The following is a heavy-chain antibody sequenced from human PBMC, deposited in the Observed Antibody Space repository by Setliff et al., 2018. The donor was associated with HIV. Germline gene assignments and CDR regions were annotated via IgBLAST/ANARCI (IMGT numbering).Heavy chain of an antibody. CDR1: GGSFSVYY. V-gene: IGHV4-34*01. CDR3: AREIFDNSGYYYHGMDV. Sequence: SETLSLTCAVYGGSFSVYYWSWIRQPPGKGLEWIGEINHSGSTHYNPSLRSRVTMSVDTSKNQFSLNLRSVTAADTAVYYCAREIFDNSGYYYHGMDVWGQGTTVTVSS. CDR2: INHSGST. J-gene: IGHJ6*02. D-gene: IGHD3-22*01.